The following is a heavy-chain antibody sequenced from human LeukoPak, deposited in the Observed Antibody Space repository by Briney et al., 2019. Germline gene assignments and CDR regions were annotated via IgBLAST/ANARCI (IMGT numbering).Heavy chain of an antibody. CDR2: ISGDGRSP. V-gene: IGHV3-23*01. Sequence: GGSLRLSCLASGFTFSKNALSWVRQTPGKGLECVSAISGDGRSPYYADSVKGRFTISRDDSKNTVYLQMNSLRVEDSVVYYCAKDRSAWLQLIDYWGQGSLVTVSS. CDR3: AKDRSAWLQLIDY. J-gene: IGHJ4*02. D-gene: IGHD5-24*01. CDR1: GFTFSKNA.